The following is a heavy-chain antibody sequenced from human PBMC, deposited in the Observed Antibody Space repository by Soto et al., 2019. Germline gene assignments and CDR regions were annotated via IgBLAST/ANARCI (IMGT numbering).Heavy chain of an antibody. CDR3: ARIYDFWSGYYGMDV. CDR1: GFTFSRYW. CDR2: IKEDGSEK. Sequence: PGGSLRLSCAASGFTFSRYWMNWVRQAPGKGLEWVANIKEDGSEKNYVDSVRGRFTISRDNAKNSLYLQMNSLRDEDTAVYYCARIYDFWSGYYGMDVWGQGTTVTVSS. D-gene: IGHD3-3*01. V-gene: IGHV3-7*04. J-gene: IGHJ6*02.